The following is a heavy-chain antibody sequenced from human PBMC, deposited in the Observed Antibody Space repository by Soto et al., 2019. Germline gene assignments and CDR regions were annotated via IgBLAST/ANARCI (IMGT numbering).Heavy chain of an antibody. CDR1: GGSISSGDYY. J-gene: IGHJ6*02. CDR3: AKVGDYYDSSGYGMDV. D-gene: IGHD3-22*01. Sequence: HSETLSLTCTVSGGSISSGDYYWSWIRQPPGKGLEWIGYIYYSGSTYYNPSLKSRVTISVDTSKNQFSLKLSSVTAADTAVYYCAKVGDYYDSSGYGMDVWGQGTTVTVSS. CDR2: IYYSGST. V-gene: IGHV4-30-4*01.